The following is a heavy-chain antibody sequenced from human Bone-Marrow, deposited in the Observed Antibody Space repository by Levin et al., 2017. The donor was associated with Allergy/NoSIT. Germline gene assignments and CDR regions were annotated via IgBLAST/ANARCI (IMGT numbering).Heavy chain of an antibody. Sequence: SETLSLTCAVSGGSISSGGYSWSWIRQPPGKGLEWIGYIYHSGSTYYNPSLKSRVTISVDRSKNQFSLKLSSVTAADTAVYYCASTYGDYDRLYFDYWGQGTLVTVSS. CDR3: ASTYGDYDRLYFDY. J-gene: IGHJ4*02. CDR1: GGSISSGGYS. CDR2: IYHSGST. D-gene: IGHD4-17*01. V-gene: IGHV4-30-2*01.